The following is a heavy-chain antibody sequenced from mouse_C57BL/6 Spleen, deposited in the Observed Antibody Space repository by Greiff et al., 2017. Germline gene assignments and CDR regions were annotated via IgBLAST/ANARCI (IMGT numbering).Heavy chain of an antibody. Sequence: VKLQQPGAELVKPGASVKLSCKASGYTFTSYWMHWVKQRPGQGLEWIGMIHPNSGSTNYNEKFKSKATLTVDKSSSTAYMQLSSLTSEDSAVYYCAKFVGNWYFDVWGTGTTVTVSS. J-gene: IGHJ1*03. CDR3: AKFVGNWYFDV. CDR2: IHPNSGST. V-gene: IGHV1-64*01. CDR1: GYTFTSYW.